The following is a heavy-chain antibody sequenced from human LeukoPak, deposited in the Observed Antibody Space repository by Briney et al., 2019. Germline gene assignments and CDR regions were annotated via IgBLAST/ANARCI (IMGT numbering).Heavy chain of an antibody. Sequence: PGGSLRLSCAASGFTFSSYTMNWVRQAPGKGLEWVSSISSSSSYIYYADSVKGRFTISRDNAKNSLNLQMNSLRAEDTAVYYCARDWEGNLGYFDYWGQGTLVTVSS. D-gene: IGHD1-26*01. V-gene: IGHV3-21*01. CDR1: GFTFSSYT. J-gene: IGHJ4*02. CDR3: ARDWEGNLGYFDY. CDR2: ISSSSSYI.